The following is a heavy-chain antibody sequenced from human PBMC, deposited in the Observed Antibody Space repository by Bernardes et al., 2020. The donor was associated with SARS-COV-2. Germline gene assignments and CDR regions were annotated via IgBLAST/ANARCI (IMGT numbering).Heavy chain of an antibody. CDR2: INDSGST. CDR1: SGSFSGYY. V-gene: IGHV4-34*01. D-gene: IGHD2-15*01. Sequence: SETLSLTCAVYSGSFSGYYWSWIRQTPGKGLEWIGEINDSGSTKYNPALKSRVTISVDPSKNQFSLKLNSVTAADTAVYYCARGSAAVVSHFMLLFANWDFDLWGRGTLVTVSS. J-gene: IGHJ2*01. CDR3: ARGSAAVVSHFMLLFANWDFDL.